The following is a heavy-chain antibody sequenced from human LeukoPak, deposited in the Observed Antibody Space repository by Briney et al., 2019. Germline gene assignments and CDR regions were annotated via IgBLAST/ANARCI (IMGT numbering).Heavy chain of an antibody. J-gene: IGHJ3*02. CDR1: GFTVSDNF. Sequence: PGGSLRLSCAASGFTVSDNFMSWVRQAPGKGLEWVSVVNSDGNTYYADSVKGRFTISRDNSKNTVYLQMNSLRAEDTAVYYCARDSVVRIWGQGTMVTVSS. CDR3: ARDSVVRI. D-gene: IGHD2-15*01. V-gene: IGHV3-53*01. CDR2: VNSDGNT.